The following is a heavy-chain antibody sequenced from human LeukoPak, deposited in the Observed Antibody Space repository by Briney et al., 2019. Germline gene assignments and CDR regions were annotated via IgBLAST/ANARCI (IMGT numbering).Heavy chain of an antibody. J-gene: IGHJ3*02. Sequence: ASVKVSCKGSGYSFTSYWIGWVRQMPGKGLEWMGVIFPSDSDTRYSPSFEGQVTISADKSITTAYLQWSSLKASDTAMYYCAIKSGRYRDAFDIWGQGTMVTVPS. CDR2: IFPSDSDT. D-gene: IGHD1-26*01. CDR1: GYSFTSYW. V-gene: IGHV5-51*01. CDR3: AIKSGRYRDAFDI.